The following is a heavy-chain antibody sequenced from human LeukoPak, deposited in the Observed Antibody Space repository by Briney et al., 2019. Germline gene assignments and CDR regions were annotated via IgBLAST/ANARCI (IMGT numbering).Heavy chain of an antibody. Sequence: SETLSLTYAVYGGSFSGYYWGWIRQPPGKGLEWIGEINHSGSTNYNPSLKSRVTISVDTSKNQFSLKLSSVTAADTAVYYCARGPYCSSTSCYPPPFDYWGQGTLVTVSS. J-gene: IGHJ4*02. V-gene: IGHV4-34*01. D-gene: IGHD2-2*01. CDR3: ARGPYCSSTSCYPPPFDY. CDR2: INHSGST. CDR1: GGSFSGYY.